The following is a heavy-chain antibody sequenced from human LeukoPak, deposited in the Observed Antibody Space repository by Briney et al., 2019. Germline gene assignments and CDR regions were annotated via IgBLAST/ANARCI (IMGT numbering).Heavy chain of an antibody. V-gene: IGHV1-69*05. CDR2: IIPIFGTA. CDR3: ARGEGGYSGYDRYYYYYYMDV. D-gene: IGHD5-12*01. Sequence: ALVKVSCKASGGTFSSYAISWVRQAPGQGLEWMGGIIPIFGTANYAQKFQGRVTITTDESTSTAYMELSSLRSEDTAVYYCARGEGGYSGYDRYYYYYYMDVWGKGTTVTVSS. J-gene: IGHJ6*03. CDR1: GGTFSSYA.